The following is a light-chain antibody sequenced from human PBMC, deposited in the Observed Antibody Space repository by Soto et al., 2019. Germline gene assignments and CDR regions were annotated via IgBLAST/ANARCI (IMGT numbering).Light chain of an antibody. J-gene: IGLJ2*01. CDR1: SSDIGGYND. CDR3: SSYAGSNNVV. Sequence: QSALTQPPSASGSPGQSVTISCTGTSSDIGGYNDVCWYQQHPGKAPKLMIYEVSKRPSGVPDRFSGSKSGNTASLTVSGLQAEDEADYYCSSYAGSNNVVFGGGTKLTVL. CDR2: EVS. V-gene: IGLV2-8*01.